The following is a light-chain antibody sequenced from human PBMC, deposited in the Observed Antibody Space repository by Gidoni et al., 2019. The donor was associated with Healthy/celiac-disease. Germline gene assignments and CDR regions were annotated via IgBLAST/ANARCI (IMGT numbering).Light chain of an antibody. CDR1: QSVSSN. CDR3: QQYNNWPPYT. V-gene: IGKV3-15*01. J-gene: IGKJ2*01. Sequence: MTQSPATLSVSPGERATLSCRASQSVSSNLAWYQQKPGQAPRLLIYGASTRATGIPARFSGSGSGTEFTLTISSLQSEDFAVYYCQQYNNWPPYTFGQGTKLEIK. CDR2: GAS.